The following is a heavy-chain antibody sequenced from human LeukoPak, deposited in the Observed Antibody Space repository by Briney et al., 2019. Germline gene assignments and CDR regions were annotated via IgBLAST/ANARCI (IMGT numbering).Heavy chain of an antibody. CDR2: INAGNGNT. CDR1: GYTFTSYA. Sequence: ASVKVSCKASGYTFTSYAMHWVRQAPGQRLERMGWINAGNGNTKYSQKFQGRVTITRDTSASTAYMELSSLRSEDTAVYYCARGGMRIAAAGTYNWFDPWGQGTLVTVSS. J-gene: IGHJ5*02. CDR3: ARGGMRIAAAGTYNWFDP. V-gene: IGHV1-3*01. D-gene: IGHD6-13*01.